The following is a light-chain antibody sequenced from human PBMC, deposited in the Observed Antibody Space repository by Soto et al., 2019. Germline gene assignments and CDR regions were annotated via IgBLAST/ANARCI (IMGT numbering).Light chain of an antibody. CDR2: KAS. Sequence: DIQMTQSPSALSASVGDRVTITCRASQSISSWLAWYQQKPGKAPKLLIYKASTLKSGVPSRFSGSGSGTEFTLTISSLQPDDFATYYCQQYNSYSPAWTFGQGTKVDIK. CDR3: QQYNSYSPAWT. V-gene: IGKV1-5*03. CDR1: QSISSW. J-gene: IGKJ1*01.